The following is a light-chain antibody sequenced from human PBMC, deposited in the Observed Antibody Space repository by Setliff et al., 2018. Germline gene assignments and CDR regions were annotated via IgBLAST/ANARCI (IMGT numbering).Light chain of an antibody. CDR1: GSDVGAYQF. CDR2: DVS. J-gene: IGLJ1*01. V-gene: IGLV2-14*01. CDR3: CSYTGTSTPYV. Sequence: QSVLAQPASVSGSPGQSIAVSCTGSGSDVGAYQFVSWYQQRPGKAPRLMIYDVSNRPSGVSDRFSGSKSGNTASLTISGLQAEDEADYYCCSYTGTSTPYVFGTGTKVTVL.